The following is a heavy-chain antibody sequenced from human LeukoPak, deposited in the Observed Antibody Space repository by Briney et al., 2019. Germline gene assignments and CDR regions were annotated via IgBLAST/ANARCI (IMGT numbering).Heavy chain of an antibody. D-gene: IGHD3-16*02. CDR1: GFTFSKYG. J-gene: IGHJ4*02. CDR2: IRYDGTTK. Sequence: GGSLRLSCAASGFTFSKYGIHWVRQAPGKGLEWLAFIRYDGTTKFYADSVKGRFTISRDNAKNSLYLQMNSLRAEDTAVYYCARDAVGGSYLYWGQGTLVTVSS. V-gene: IGHV3-30*02. CDR3: ARDAVGGSYLY.